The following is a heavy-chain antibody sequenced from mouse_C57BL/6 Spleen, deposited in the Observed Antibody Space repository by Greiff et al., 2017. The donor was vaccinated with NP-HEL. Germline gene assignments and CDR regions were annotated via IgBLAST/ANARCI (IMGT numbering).Heavy chain of an antibody. CDR2: IDPEDGET. J-gene: IGHJ2*01. V-gene: IGHV14-2*01. CDR3: ARPYYSLYYFDY. D-gene: IGHD2-12*01. Sequence: EVQLQQSGAELVKPGASVKLSCTASGFNIKDYYMHWVKQRTEQGLEWIGRIDPEDGETKYDPKFQGKATITADTSSNTAYLQLSSLTSEDTAVYYCARPYYSLYYFDYWGQGTTLTVSS. CDR1: GFNIKDYY.